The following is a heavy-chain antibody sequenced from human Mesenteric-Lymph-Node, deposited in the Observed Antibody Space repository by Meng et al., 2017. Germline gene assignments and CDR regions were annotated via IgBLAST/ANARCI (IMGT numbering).Heavy chain of an antibody. CDR2: INAGNGNT. J-gene: IGHJ5*02. CDR3: ARCIAVAGNWFDP. CDR1: GYTVTTYA. Sequence: QAHLVQSGAEAKKPWASPNVSRKASGYTVTTYAIHWVRQAPGQRLEWMGWINAGNGNTRYSQKFQGRVSITRDTSASTAYMELSSLRSEDTAVYYCARCIAVAGNWFDPWGQGTLVTVSS. D-gene: IGHD6-19*01. V-gene: IGHV1-3*01.